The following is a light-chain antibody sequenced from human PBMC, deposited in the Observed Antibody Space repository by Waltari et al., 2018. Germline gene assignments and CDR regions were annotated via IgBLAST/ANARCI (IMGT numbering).Light chain of an antibody. CDR1: SSDIGRYNY. J-gene: IGLJ1*01. V-gene: IGLV2-14*03. CDR2: DVN. CDR3: SSYTSTTTPFV. Sequence: QSALTQPASVSGSPGQSITISCTGTSSDIGRYNYVSWYQQHPGKALKPIIYDVNKRPSGIADRFSGSKSANTASLTISGLQVEDEADYFCSSYTSTTTPFVFGSGTKVTVL.